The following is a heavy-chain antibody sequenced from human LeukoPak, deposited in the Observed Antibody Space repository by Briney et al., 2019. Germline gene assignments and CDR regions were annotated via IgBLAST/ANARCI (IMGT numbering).Heavy chain of an antibody. D-gene: IGHD2-2*01. CDR1: GYTFTGYY. CDR3: AGGRVYCSSTSCFLFDY. CDR2: INPNCGGT. Sequence: ASVKVSCKASGYTFTGYYMHWVRQAPGQGLEWMGRINPNCGGTNYAQKFQGRVTMTRHTSISTAYMELSRLRSDDTAVYYCAGGRVYCSSTSCFLFDYWGQGTLVTVSS. V-gene: IGHV1-2*06. J-gene: IGHJ4*02.